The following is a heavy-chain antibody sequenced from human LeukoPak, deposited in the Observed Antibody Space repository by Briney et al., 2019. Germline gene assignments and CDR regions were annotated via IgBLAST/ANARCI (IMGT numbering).Heavy chain of an antibody. CDR2: IYPGDSDT. CDR1: GYSFTSFW. J-gene: IGHJ5*02. CDR3: ARRGCGSVTCINWFDP. Sequence: GESLKISCKGSGYSFTSFWIAWVRQMPGKGLEWMGIIYPGDSDTRYGPSFQGQVTISVDKSINTAYLQWSSLKTSDTAMYYCARRGCGSVTCINWFDPWGQGTLVTVSS. D-gene: IGHD2-21*01. V-gene: IGHV5-51*01.